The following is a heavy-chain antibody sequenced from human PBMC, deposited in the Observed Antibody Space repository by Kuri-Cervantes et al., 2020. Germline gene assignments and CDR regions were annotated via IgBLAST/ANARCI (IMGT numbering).Heavy chain of an antibody. CDR3: ARGAYVWGSYRYSGYYYYMDV. V-gene: IGHV1-69*05. D-gene: IGHD3-16*02. CDR1: GGTLSQYA. J-gene: IGHJ6*03. Sequence: SVKVSCKASGGTLSQYAINWVRQAPGQGLEWMGGIIPIFSTSDYAQKFQDRVTITTDDSTSTAYMELSSLRSEDTAVYYCARGAYVWGSYRYSGYYYYMDVWGKGTTVTVSS. CDR2: IIPIFSTS.